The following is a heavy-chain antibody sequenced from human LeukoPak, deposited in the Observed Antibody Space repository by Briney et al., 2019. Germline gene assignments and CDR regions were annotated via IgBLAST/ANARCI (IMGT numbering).Heavy chain of an antibody. D-gene: IGHD6-19*01. V-gene: IGHV1-69*13. CDR1: GGTFSSYA. CDR3: ATAKSRQWLVFDY. J-gene: IGHJ4*02. CDR2: IIPIFGTA. Sequence: ASVKVSCKASGGTFSSYAISWVRQAPGQGLEWMGGIIPIFGTANYAQKFQGRVTITADESTSTAYMELSSLRSEDTAVYYCATAKSRQWLVFDYWGRGTLVTVSS.